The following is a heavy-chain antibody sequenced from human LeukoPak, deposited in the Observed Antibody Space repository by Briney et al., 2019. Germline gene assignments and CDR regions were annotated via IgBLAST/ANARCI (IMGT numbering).Heavy chain of an antibody. V-gene: IGHV3-15*01. D-gene: IGHD2-2*01. J-gene: IGHJ4*02. CDR2: IKSRTDGGTT. CDR1: GFTFSIAW. CDR3: TTGVSRNYGDY. Sequence: GGSLRLSCAASGFTFSIAWMSWVRQAPGKGLEWVGRIKSRTDGGTTDYAAPVKGRFTISRDDSKNTLYLQMNSLKTEDTAVYYCTTGVSRNYGDYWGQGSLVTVSS.